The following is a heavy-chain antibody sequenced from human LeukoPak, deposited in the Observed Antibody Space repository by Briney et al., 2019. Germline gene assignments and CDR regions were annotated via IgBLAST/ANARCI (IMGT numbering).Heavy chain of an antibody. Sequence: PSETLSLTCTVSGGSISSSSYYWGWIRQPPGKGLEWIGSIYYSGSTYYNPSLKSRVTISVDTSKNQLSLKLSSVTAADTAVYYCARRPVGTGKNPSRKLLGEYYFDYWGQGTLVTVSS. CDR1: GGSISSSSYY. V-gene: IGHV4-39*01. CDR2: IYYSGST. D-gene: IGHD3-10*01. J-gene: IGHJ4*02. CDR3: ARRPVGTGKNPSRKLLGEYYFDY.